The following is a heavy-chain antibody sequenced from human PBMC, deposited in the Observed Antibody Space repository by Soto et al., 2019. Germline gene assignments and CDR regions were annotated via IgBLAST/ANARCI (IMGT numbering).Heavy chain of an antibody. J-gene: IGHJ4*02. D-gene: IGHD2-2*01. CDR2: ISWNSGNI. CDR1: GFSFDDYA. Sequence: EAQVVEWGGGLEQPGRSLRLSCAASGFSFDDYAMHWVRQAPGKGLEWVSCISWNSGNIVYSDSVKGRFTISRDNAKNSLSLQMNSLRAEDTALYYCTKGSSTSCFSPLDHWGQGTLVTVSS. CDR3: TKGSSTSCFSPLDH. V-gene: IGHV3-9*01.